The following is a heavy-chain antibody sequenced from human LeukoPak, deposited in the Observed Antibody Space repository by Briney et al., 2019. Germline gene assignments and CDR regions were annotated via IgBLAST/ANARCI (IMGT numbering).Heavy chain of an antibody. CDR1: RYTFSDYF. J-gene: IGHJ5*02. CDR2: INPKKGDT. Sequence: ASVKVSCKSSRYTFSDYFVHWVRQAPGQGLEWMGWINPKKGDTTYAQSFQGRVTMTRDTSISATYMELNSLRSDDTAVYYCTRGYEYGWFDPWGQGTLVTVSS. V-gene: IGHV1-2*02. D-gene: IGHD3-16*01. CDR3: TRGYEYGWFDP.